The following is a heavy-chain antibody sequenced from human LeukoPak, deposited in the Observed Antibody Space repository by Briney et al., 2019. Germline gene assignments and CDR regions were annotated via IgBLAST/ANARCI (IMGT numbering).Heavy chain of an antibody. CDR1: GFTFSSYG. D-gene: IGHD3-10*01. J-gene: IGHJ6*02. CDR3: AKEERITMVRGVISYGMDV. Sequence: GGSLRLSCAASGFTFSSYGMHWVRQAPGKGLEWVAVISYDGSNKYYADSVKGRFTISRDNSKNTLYLQMNSLRAEDTAVYYCAKEERITMVRGVISYGMDVWGQGTTVTVSS. CDR2: ISYDGSNK. V-gene: IGHV3-30*18.